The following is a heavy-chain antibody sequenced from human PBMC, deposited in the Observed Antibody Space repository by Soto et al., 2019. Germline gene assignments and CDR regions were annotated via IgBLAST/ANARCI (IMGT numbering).Heavy chain of an antibody. CDR3: ARGRGVWGSYHYNWFDP. CDR2: INHSGST. Sequence: QVQLQQWGAGLLKPSETLSLTCAVYGGSLSGYYWSWIGQPPGKGLEWIGEINHSGSTNYNPSLKSRVTISVDTSKNQFSLKLSSVTAADTTVYYCARGRGVWGSYHYNWFDPWGQGTLVTVSS. J-gene: IGHJ5*02. V-gene: IGHV4-34*02. CDR1: GGSLSGYY. D-gene: IGHD3-16*02.